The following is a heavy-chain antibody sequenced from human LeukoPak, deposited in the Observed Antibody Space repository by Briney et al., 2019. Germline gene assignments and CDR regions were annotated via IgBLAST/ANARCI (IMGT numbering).Heavy chain of an antibody. Sequence: GGSLRLSCAASGFTVSSNYMSWVRQAPGKGLEWVSVIYSGGSTYYADSVKGRFTISRDNSKNTVHLLLNRLRAEDTAVYYCAQGRDGYNPFDYWGQGTLVTVSS. CDR2: IYSGGST. J-gene: IGHJ4*02. CDR3: AQGRDGYNPFDY. V-gene: IGHV3-53*01. D-gene: IGHD5-24*01. CDR1: GFTVSSNY.